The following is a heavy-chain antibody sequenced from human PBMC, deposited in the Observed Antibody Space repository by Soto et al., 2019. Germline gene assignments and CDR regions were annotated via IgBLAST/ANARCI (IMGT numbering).Heavy chain of an antibody. CDR3: AKEDGDCSEYDYYYGMDV. V-gene: IGHV3-23*01. D-gene: IGHD2-21*02. CDR2: ISGSGGST. CDR1: GFTFSSYA. J-gene: IGHJ6*02. Sequence: GGSLRLSCAASGFTFSSYAMSWVRQAPGKGLEWVSAISGSGGSTYYADSVKGRFTISRDNSKNTLYLQMNSLRAEDTVVYDCAKEDGDCSEYDYYYGMDVWGQGTTVTVSS.